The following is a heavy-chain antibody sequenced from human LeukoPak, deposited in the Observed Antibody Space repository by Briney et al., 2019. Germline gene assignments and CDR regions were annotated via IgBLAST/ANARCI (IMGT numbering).Heavy chain of an antibody. V-gene: IGHV3-30*04. CDR1: GFTFSGYA. CDR2: IANDGRDK. J-gene: IGHJ4*02. CDR3: ARDRNAPAIYYFDY. Sequence: GRSLILSCVASGFTFSGYAMHWVRQAPGKGLEWVAVIANDGRDKHYADSVKGRFTFSRDNSKNTVYLQMNSLRTEDTAVYYCARDRNAPAIYYFDYWGQGALVTVSS. D-gene: IGHD2-2*02.